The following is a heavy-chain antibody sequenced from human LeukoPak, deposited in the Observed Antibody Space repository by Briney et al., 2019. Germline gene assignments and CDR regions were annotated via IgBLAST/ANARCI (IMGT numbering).Heavy chain of an antibody. CDR2: INPNSGGT. CDR1: GYTFTGYY. V-gene: IGHV1-2*02. D-gene: IGHD1-7*01. CDR3: ARNYLSDNWFDP. J-gene: IGHJ5*01. Sequence: ASVKVSCKASGYTFTGYYMHWVRQAPGQGLEWMGWINPNSGGTNYAQKFQGRVTMTRDTSISTAYMELSRLRSDDTAIYYCARNYLSDNWFDPWGQGTLVTVSS.